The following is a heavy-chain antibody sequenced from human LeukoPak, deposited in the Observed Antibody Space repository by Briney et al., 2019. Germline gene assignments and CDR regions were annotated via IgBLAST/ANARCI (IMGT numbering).Heavy chain of an antibody. CDR1: GYSISSGYY. CDR3: AELIPGIVGATNGGY. J-gene: IGHJ4*02. CDR2: IYHSGST. V-gene: IGHV4-38-2*02. D-gene: IGHD1-26*01. Sequence: SETLSLTCTVSGYSISSGYYWGWIRQPPGKGLEWIGSIYHSGSTYYNPSLKSRVTISVDTSKNQFSLKLSSVTAADTAVYYCAELIPGIVGATNGGYWGQGTLVTVSS.